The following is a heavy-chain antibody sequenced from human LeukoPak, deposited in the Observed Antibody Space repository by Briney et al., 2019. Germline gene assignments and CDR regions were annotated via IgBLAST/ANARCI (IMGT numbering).Heavy chain of an antibody. J-gene: IGHJ4*02. Sequence: PSETLSLTCAVSAYSVSSGFYWGWIRQPPGKGLEWIGNIYYSGSTYYNPSLKSRVTISVDTSKNQFSLKLSSVTAADTAVYYCARCYYGSGSYYNFIDYWGQGTLVTVSS. D-gene: IGHD3-10*01. CDR2: IYYSGST. V-gene: IGHV4-38-2*01. CDR3: ARCYYGSGSYYNFIDY. CDR1: AYSVSSGFY.